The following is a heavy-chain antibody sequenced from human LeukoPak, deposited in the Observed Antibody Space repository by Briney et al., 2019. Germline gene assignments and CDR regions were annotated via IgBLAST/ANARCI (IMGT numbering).Heavy chain of an antibody. J-gene: IGHJ4*02. CDR3: AKDGGTYSADY. D-gene: IGHD1-26*01. CDR2: LNPSGSGT. Sequence: ASVTVSCTASGYTFTTYKMHWVRQAPGQGLEWMGILNPSGSGTRNAQKFQGRVTMTRDTSTSTVYMGLSSLRSEDTAVYYCAKDGGTYSADYWGQGTLVTVSS. V-gene: IGHV1-46*01. CDR1: GYTFTTYK.